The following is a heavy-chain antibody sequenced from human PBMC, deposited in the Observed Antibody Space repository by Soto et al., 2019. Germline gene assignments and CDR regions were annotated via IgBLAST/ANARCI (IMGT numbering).Heavy chain of an antibody. J-gene: IGHJ4*02. D-gene: IGHD3-10*01. CDR2: VYSSGTT. V-gene: IGHV4-4*07. Sequence: PSETLSLTCSVPGDSINSYWWSWIRQPAGKGLEWIGRVYSSGTTDYNPSLNSRATLSVETSKNQFSLKLSSVTAADTAVYYCARDIGSYAYRGGYGGQ. CDR1: GDSINSYW. CDR3: ARDIGSYAYRGGY.